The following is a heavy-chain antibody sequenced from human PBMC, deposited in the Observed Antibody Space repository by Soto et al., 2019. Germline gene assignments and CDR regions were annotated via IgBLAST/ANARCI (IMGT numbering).Heavy chain of an antibody. J-gene: IGHJ4*02. V-gene: IGHV3-33*01. CDR3: ARDYRSSGWIVFDY. D-gene: IGHD6-19*01. CDR2: IWYDGSNK. CDR1: GFTFSSYG. Sequence: QVQLVESGGGVVQPGRSLRLSCAASGFTFSSYGMHWVRQAPGKGLEWVAVIWYDGSNKYYADSVKGRFTISRDNSKNTLYLQMNSLRAEDTAVYYCARDYRSSGWIVFDYWGQGTLVTVSS.